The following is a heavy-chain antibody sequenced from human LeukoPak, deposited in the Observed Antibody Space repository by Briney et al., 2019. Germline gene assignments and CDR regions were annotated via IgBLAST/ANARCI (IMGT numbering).Heavy chain of an antibody. CDR3: ARDHRSGSSPYYYYYMDV. D-gene: IGHD1-26*01. CDR2: INSDGSST. CDR1: GFTFSSYW. J-gene: IGHJ6*03. V-gene: IGHV3-74*01. Sequence: GGSLRLSCAASGFTFSSYWMHWVRQAPGKGLVWVSRINSDGSSTSYADSVKGRFTISRDNAKNSLYLQMNSLRAEDTAVYYCARDHRSGSSPYYYYYMDVWGKGTTVTVSS.